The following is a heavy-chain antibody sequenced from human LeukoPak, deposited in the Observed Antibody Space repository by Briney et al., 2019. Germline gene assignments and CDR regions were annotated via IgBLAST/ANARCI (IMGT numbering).Heavy chain of an antibody. Sequence: SVKVSCKASGGTFSSYAISWVRQAPGRGLEWMGRIIPILGIANYAQKFQGRVTITADKSTSTAYMELSSLRSEDTAVYYCARGRYSSSWLKYYFDYWGQGTLVTVSS. CDR2: IIPILGIA. CDR3: ARGRYSSSWLKYYFDY. CDR1: GGTFSSYA. J-gene: IGHJ4*02. D-gene: IGHD6-13*01. V-gene: IGHV1-69*04.